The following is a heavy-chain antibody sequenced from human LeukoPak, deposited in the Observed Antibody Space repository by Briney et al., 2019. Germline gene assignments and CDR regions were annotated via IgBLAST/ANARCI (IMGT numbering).Heavy chain of an antibody. CDR1: GFSLSDYI. J-gene: IGHJ4*02. V-gene: IGHV3-73*01. Sequence: GGSLRLSCAASGFSLSDYIIHWVRQTSGKGLEWVCLIRSKTNNYATAYDASVRGRFTISRDDSKNTPYLPMNSLKTEATAVYFCTRQDCSGGPCSFVEYWGQGALVTASS. D-gene: IGHD2-15*01. CDR3: TRQDCSGGPCSFVEY. CDR2: IRSKTNNYAT.